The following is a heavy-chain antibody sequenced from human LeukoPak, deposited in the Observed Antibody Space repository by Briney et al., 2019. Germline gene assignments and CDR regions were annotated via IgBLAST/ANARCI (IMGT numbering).Heavy chain of an antibody. J-gene: IGHJ4*02. CDR3: AREEAKRYYYDRSGYFDY. CDR2: ISYDGSDK. V-gene: IGHV3-30*04. Sequence: GGSLRLSCAASGFIFSNYTMRWVRQAPGKGLEWVAVISYDGSDKYYIDSVKGRFTISRDNSKNTLYVQMNSLRVEDTAVYYCAREEAKRYYYDRSGYFDYWGQGTLVTVSS. D-gene: IGHD3-22*01. CDR1: GFIFSNYT.